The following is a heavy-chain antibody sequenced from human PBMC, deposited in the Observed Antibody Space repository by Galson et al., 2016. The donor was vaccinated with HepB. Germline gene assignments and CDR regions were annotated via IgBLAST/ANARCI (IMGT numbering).Heavy chain of an antibody. CDR2: IWYDGSNE. D-gene: IGHD3-10*01. CDR3: ASLGSLGSFSRGLY. J-gene: IGHJ4*02. V-gene: IGHV3-33*08. CDR1: GFIFTNYG. Sequence: SLRLSCAASGFIFTNYGMHWVRQAPGKGLEWVAVIWYDGSNEYYADSVKGRFTISRENSKNTLYLQMNSLRAEDTAVYYCASLGSLGSFSRGLYWGQGTLVTASS.